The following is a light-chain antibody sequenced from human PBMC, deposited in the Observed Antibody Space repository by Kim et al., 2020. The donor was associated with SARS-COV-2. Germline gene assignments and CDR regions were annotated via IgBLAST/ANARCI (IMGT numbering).Light chain of an antibody. V-gene: IGKV1-27*01. J-gene: IGKJ1*01. CDR3: QKYNAAPWT. Sequence: ASVGDRVTITCRASQGISNSLAWYQQKPGNVPKVLIYDASALQSGVPSRFSGSGSGTDFTLTISSLQPEDVATYYCQKYNAAPWTFGQGTKVDIK. CDR1: QGISNS. CDR2: DAS.